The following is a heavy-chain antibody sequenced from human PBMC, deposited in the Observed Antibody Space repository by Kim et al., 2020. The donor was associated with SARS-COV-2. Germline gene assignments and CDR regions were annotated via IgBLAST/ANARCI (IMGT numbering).Heavy chain of an antibody. CDR2: MNPNSGNS. CDR3: ARGNYYDTSNWFDP. CDR1: GYTFTSYD. J-gene: IGHJ5*02. V-gene: IGHV1-8*01. D-gene: IGHD3-22*01. Sequence: ASVKVSCKASGYTFTSYDVNWVRQATGQGLEWMGWMNPNSGNSGYSQNFQGRVTMTRNTSISTAYMELSGLRSEDTAVYYCARGNYYDTSNWFDPWGQGT.